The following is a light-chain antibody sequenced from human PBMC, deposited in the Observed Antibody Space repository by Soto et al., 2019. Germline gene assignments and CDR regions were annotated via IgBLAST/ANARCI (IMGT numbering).Light chain of an antibody. Sequence: QSALTQPASVSGSPGQSIILSCTGSSSDIGKLVSWYQQYPGKAPKLIVYEVSNRPSGVPNRFSGSKSGNTASLTISGLQAEDEADYYCSSYATSTVIFGGGTKLTVL. CDR3: SSYATSTVI. V-gene: IGLV2-14*01. CDR2: EVS. CDR1: SSDIGKL. J-gene: IGLJ2*01.